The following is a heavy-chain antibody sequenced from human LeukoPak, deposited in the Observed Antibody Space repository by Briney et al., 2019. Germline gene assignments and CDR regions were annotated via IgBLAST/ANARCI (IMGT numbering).Heavy chain of an antibody. D-gene: IGHD3-10*01. J-gene: IGHJ4*02. CDR3: AGRGSGSYFDY. CDR1: GFTFSTYG. V-gene: IGHV3-23*01. CDR2: ISGSGGST. Sequence: GGSLRLSCAASGFTFSTYGMSWVRQAPGKGLEWVSAISGSGGSTYYADSVKGRFTISRDNSKNTLHLQMNSLRAEDTAVYYCAGRGSGSYFDYWGQGTLVTVSS.